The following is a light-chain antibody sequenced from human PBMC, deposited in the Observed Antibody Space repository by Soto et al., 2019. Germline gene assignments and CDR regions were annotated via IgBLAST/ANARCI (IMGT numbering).Light chain of an antibody. V-gene: IGKV1-39*01. Sequence: DIQMTQSPSSLSASVGDRVTITCRARQSISNYLNWYQLKPGKVPKLLIYAASTLQTGGPSRFSGSGSGTDFTLTISCLQPDDSASYCCQQSYSSWATFGGGTKVEIK. CDR3: QQSYSSWAT. CDR2: AAS. CDR1: QSISNY. J-gene: IGKJ4*01.